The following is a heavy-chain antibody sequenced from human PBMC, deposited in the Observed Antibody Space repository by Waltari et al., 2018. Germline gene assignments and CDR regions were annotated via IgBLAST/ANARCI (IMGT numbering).Heavy chain of an antibody. D-gene: IGHD3-10*01. CDR3: ARVPLLWLRELPFDY. CDR1: GGSISSSSYY. V-gene: IGHV4-39*07. J-gene: IGHJ4*02. CDR2: IYYSGRT. Sequence: QLQLQESGPGLVKPSETLSLTCTVSGGSISSSSYYWGWIRQPPGKGLEWIGSIYYSGRTYNNPSHKSRVMRSVDTSKNQFSLKLSSMTAADTAVYYCARVPLLWLRELPFDYWGQGTLVNVSS.